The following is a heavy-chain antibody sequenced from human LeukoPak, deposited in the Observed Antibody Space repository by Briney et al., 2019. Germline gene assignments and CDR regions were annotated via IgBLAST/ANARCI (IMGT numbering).Heavy chain of an antibody. V-gene: IGHV4-39*07. CDR2: IYYSDLT. CDR1: GGSISSSRYW. D-gene: IGHD3-9*01. J-gene: IGHJ4*02. CDR3: ARVYRLADPSRGYFDY. Sequence: SETLSLTCSVSGGSISSSRYWWGWIRQPPGKGPVWIGSIYYSDLTYYNPSLESRVTMSLDTSKNQFSLRLSSVTAADTAVYYCARVYRLADPSRGYFDYWGPGTLVTVSS.